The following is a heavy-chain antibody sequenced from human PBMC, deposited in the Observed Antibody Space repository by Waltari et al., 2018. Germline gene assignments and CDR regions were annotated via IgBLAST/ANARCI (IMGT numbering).Heavy chain of an antibody. D-gene: IGHD2-2*01. CDR2: IYYSGST. J-gene: IGHJ3*02. V-gene: IGHV4-39*01. Sequence: QLQLQESGPGLVKPSETLSLTCTVSGGSISSSSYYSGWIRQPPGKGLEWIGSIYYSGSTYYNPSLKSRVTISVDTSKNQFSLKLSSVTAADTAVYYCASKMPTYAFDIWGQGTMVTVSS. CDR3: ASKMPTYAFDI. CDR1: GGSISSSSYY.